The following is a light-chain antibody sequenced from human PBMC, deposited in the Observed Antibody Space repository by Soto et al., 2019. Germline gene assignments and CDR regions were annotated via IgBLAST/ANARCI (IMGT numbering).Light chain of an antibody. J-gene: IGKJ1*01. V-gene: IGKV3-11*01. CDR2: GAS. CDR3: QQRTLWPRT. Sequence: TLSCRASQSLSGTLAWFQQKPGQPPRLLIYGASNRATGIPARSTASGSGTDFTLTISSLEPEDFAVYYCQQRTLWPRTFGQGTKVDIK. CDR1: QSLSGT.